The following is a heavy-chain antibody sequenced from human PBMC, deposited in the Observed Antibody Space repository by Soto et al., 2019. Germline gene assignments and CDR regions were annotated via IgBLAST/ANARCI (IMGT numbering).Heavy chain of an antibody. Sequence: ASVKVSCKASGYTFTGYYMHWVRQAPGQGLEWMGWINPNSGGTNYAQKFQGRVTMTRDTSISTAYMELSRLRSDDTAVYYCARYYGSGSYYPDYYYGMDVWGQGTTVTAP. CDR3: ARYYGSGSYYPDYYYGMDV. CDR1: GYTFTGYY. D-gene: IGHD3-10*01. CDR2: INPNSGGT. J-gene: IGHJ6*02. V-gene: IGHV1-2*02.